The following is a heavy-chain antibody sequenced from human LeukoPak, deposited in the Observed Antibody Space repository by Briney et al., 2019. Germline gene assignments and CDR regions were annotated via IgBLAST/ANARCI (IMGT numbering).Heavy chain of an antibody. CDR1: GGSISSSSYY. D-gene: IGHD4-17*01. V-gene: IGHV4-39*07. Sequence: SETLSLTCTVSGGSISSSSYYWGWIRQPPGKGLEWIGSIYYSGSTYYNPSLKSRVTISVDRSKNQFSLKLSSVTAADTAVYYCARGTTVTSDAFDIWGQGTMVTVSS. CDR3: ARGTTVTSDAFDI. J-gene: IGHJ3*02. CDR2: IYYSGST.